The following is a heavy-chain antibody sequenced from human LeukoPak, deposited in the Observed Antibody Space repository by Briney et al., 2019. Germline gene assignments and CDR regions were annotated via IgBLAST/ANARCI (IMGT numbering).Heavy chain of an antibody. V-gene: IGHV3-7*01. D-gene: IGHD3-10*01. CDR2: IKQDGSEK. CDR3: ARDTDGSGSQYYYYMDV. Sequence: GGSLRLSCAASGLTFSSYWMSWVRQAPGKGLEWVANIKQDGSEKYYVDSVKGRFTISRDNAKNSLYLQMNSLRAEDTAVYYCARDTDGSGSQYYYYMDVWGKGTTVTISS. J-gene: IGHJ6*03. CDR1: GLTFSSYW.